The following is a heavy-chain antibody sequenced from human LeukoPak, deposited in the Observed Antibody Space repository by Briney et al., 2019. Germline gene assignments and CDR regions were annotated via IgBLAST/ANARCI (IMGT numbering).Heavy chain of an antibody. J-gene: IGHJ4*02. D-gene: IGHD4-23*01. CDR3: ARDYGGSSPFDY. Sequence: GGSLRLSCGASGFTFGTYWMHWVRQAPGKGLEWVSYISSSGSTIYYADSVKGRFTISRDNAKNSLYLQMNSLRAEDTAVYYCARDYGGSSPFDYWGQGTLVTVSS. V-gene: IGHV3-48*04. CDR2: ISSSGSTI. CDR1: GFTFGTYW.